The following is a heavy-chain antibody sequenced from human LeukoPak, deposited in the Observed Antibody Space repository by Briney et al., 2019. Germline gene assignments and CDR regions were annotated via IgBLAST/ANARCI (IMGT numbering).Heavy chain of an antibody. CDR1: RFTFNNYA. Sequence: PGGSLRLSCAASRFTFNNYAMCWGRQAPGRGLGCVSHVSGSGGTTFYADSVKGRFTISRDNSKNTLYLQLNSLRAEDTAVYYCARGPEWQLHASHLDYWGQGTLVTVSS. V-gene: IGHV3-23*01. J-gene: IGHJ4*01. CDR3: ARGPEWQLHASHLDY. CDR2: VSGSGGTT. D-gene: IGHD1-26*01.